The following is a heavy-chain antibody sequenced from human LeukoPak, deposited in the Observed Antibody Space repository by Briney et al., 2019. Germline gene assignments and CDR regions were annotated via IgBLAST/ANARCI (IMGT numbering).Heavy chain of an antibody. D-gene: IGHD6-19*01. Sequence: SETLSLTRTVYGGSFSGYYWSWIRQPPGKGLEWIGEINHSGSTNYNPSLKSRVTISIDTSKNQFSLKLSSVTAADTAVYYCARRSPSVAGIPFDYWGQGTLVTVSS. CDR2: INHSGST. CDR3: ARRSPSVAGIPFDY. CDR1: GGSFSGYY. V-gene: IGHV4-34*01. J-gene: IGHJ4*02.